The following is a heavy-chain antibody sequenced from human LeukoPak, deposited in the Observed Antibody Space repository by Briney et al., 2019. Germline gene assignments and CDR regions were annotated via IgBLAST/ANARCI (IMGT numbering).Heavy chain of an antibody. CDR1: GYTFTGYY. Sequence: GASVKVSCKASGYTFTGYYMHWVRQAPGQGLEWMGWINPNSGGTNYAQKFQGRVTMTRDTSISTACMELSRLRSDDTAVYYRARDSVEYSSSNWFDPWGQGTLVTVSS. CDR3: ARDSVEYSSSNWFDP. CDR2: INPNSGGT. D-gene: IGHD6-6*01. J-gene: IGHJ5*02. V-gene: IGHV1-2*02.